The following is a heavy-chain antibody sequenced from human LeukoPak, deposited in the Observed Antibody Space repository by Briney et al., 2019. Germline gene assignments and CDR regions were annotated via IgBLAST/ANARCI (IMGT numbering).Heavy chain of an antibody. Sequence: SETLSLTCTVSGGSISGSSYFWGWIRQPPGKGLEWIGSIYYSGSTYYNPSLKSRVTISVAKNQFSLKLSSVTAADTAVYYCARHHGPWGQGTLVTVSS. CDR3: ARHHGP. V-gene: IGHV4-39*01. CDR1: GGSISGSSYF. CDR2: IYYSGST. J-gene: IGHJ5*02.